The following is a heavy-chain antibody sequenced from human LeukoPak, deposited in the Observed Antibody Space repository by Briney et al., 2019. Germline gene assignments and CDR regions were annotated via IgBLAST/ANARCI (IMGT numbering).Heavy chain of an antibody. D-gene: IGHD3-3*01. CDR3: ARDAAYDFWSGYEPHYYYMDV. J-gene: IGHJ6*03. CDR2: IKQDGSEK. V-gene: IGHV3-7*01. Sequence: GGSLRLSCAVSGFTFSNFWMSWVRQAPGKGLEWVANIKQDGSEKYYVDSVKGRFTISRDNAKNSLYLQMNSLRAEDTAVYYCARDAAYDFWSGYEPHYYYMDVWGKGTTVTVSS. CDR1: GFTFSNFW.